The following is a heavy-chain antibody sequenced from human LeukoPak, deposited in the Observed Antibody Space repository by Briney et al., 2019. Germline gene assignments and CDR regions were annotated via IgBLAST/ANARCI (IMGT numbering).Heavy chain of an antibody. Sequence: GGSLRLSCAAFGFTFSRHPMNWVRQAPGKGLEWVSYISPGTIYYADSVKGRFTISRDNAKNSLYLQMNSLRAEDTAVYYCARALSGLIAVAEWVDYWGQGTLVTVSS. D-gene: IGHD6-19*01. V-gene: IGHV3-48*04. CDR1: GFTFSRHP. CDR3: ARALSGLIAVAEWVDY. CDR2: ISPGTI. J-gene: IGHJ4*02.